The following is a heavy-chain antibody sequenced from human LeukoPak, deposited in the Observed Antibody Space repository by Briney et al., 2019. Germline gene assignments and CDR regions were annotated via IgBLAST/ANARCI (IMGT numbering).Heavy chain of an antibody. J-gene: IGHJ6*02. V-gene: IGHV5-51*01. Sequence: GESLKISCKGSGYNFTNYWIAWVRQMPGKGLEWMGIIYPGDSKTRYSPPFQGQVTISADKSISTAYLQWNSLKASDTAMYYCARRGYYGSGSPYYGMDVWGQGTTVTVSS. CDR2: IYPGDSKT. CDR1: GYNFTNYW. D-gene: IGHD3-10*01. CDR3: ARRGYYGSGSPYYGMDV.